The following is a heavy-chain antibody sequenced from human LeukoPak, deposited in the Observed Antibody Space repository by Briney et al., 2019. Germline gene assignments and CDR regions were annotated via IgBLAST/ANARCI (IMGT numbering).Heavy chain of an antibody. D-gene: IGHD5-18*01. CDR3: ARGNSYGSYYFDY. J-gene: IGHJ4*02. CDR2: IYYSGST. Sequence: PSETLSLTCTVSGGSISSYYWSWIRQPPGKGLEWIGYIYYSGSTNYNPSLKSRVTISVDTSKNQFSLKLSSVTAADTAVYHCARGNSYGSYYFDYWGQGTLVTVSS. CDR1: GGSISSYY. V-gene: IGHV4-59*01.